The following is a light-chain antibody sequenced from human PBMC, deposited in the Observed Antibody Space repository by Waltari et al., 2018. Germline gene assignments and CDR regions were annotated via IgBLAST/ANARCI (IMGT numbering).Light chain of an antibody. Sequence: DIQMTQSPSSLSASVVDRVTITCRASQSISSNLNWYQQKPGKAPKLLIYGASSLQSGVPSRFSGSGSGTDFTLTISSLQPEDFATYYCQQSYSTLITFGQGTRLEMK. CDR1: QSISSN. J-gene: IGKJ5*01. CDR3: QQSYSTLIT. V-gene: IGKV1-39*01. CDR2: GAS.